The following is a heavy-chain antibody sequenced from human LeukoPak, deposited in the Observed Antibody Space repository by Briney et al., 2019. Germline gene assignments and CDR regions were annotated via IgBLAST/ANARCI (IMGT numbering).Heavy chain of an antibody. Sequence: GGSLGLSCAASGFTFSSYGMHWVRQAPGKGLEWVAVIWYDGSNKYYADSVKGRFTISRDNSKNTLYLQMNSLRAEDTAVYYCARDPRYCSSTSSPDDYYFDYWGQGTLVTVSS. D-gene: IGHD2-2*01. J-gene: IGHJ4*02. CDR1: GFTFSSYG. CDR2: IWYDGSNK. CDR3: ARDPRYCSSTSSPDDYYFDY. V-gene: IGHV3-33*01.